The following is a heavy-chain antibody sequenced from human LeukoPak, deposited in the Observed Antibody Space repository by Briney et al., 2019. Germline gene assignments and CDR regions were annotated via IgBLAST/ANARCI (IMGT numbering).Heavy chain of an antibody. D-gene: IGHD3-16*02. V-gene: IGHV4-39*01. J-gene: IGHJ3*02. CDR1: GGSISSSSYY. CDR3: ARWLPYDYVWGSYRPHDAFDI. Sequence: SETLSLTCTVSGGSISSSSYYWGWIRQPPGKGLEWIGSIYYSGSTYYNPSLKSRVTISVDTSKNQFSLKLSSVTAADTAVHYCARWLPYDYVWGSYRPHDAFDIWGQGTMVTVSS. CDR2: IYYSGST.